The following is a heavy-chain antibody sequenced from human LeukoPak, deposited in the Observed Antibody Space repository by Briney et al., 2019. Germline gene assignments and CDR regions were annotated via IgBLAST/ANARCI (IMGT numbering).Heavy chain of an antibody. D-gene: IGHD1-26*01. Sequence: LGSSLKFSCTVSGTISTSYSIGRVRPLPGEGREWRGIISPGDSRRTYGPSCQGQVSNSVDKSIYAACLQWRSLQASDTVMYYCGISGDRVRLQDHVFDVWGQGRMVTVST. CDR2: ISPGDSRR. V-gene: IGHV5-51*01. CDR1: GTISTSYS. J-gene: IGHJ3*01. CDR3: GISGDRVRLQDHVFDV.